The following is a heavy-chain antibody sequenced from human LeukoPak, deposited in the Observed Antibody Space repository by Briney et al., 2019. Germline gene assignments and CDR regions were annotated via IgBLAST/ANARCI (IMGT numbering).Heavy chain of an antibody. D-gene: IGHD6-13*01. Sequence: SETLSLTCTVSGGSISSSSYSWGWIRQPPGKGLEWIGSIYYSGSTYYNPSLKSRVTISVDTSKNQFSLKLSSVTAADTAVYYCARQGYSSSWQIYYYYGMDVWGQGTTVTVSS. V-gene: IGHV4-39*01. CDR1: GGSISSSSYS. J-gene: IGHJ6*02. CDR2: IYYSGST. CDR3: ARQGYSSSWQIYYYYGMDV.